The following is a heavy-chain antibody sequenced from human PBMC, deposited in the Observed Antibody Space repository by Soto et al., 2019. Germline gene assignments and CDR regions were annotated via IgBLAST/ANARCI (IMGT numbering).Heavy chain of an antibody. V-gene: IGHV1-3*01. Sequence: ASVKVSCKASGYTFTSYGIHRVRQAPGQRLEWMGWINAANGDTKYSPKFQGRVTITRDTSASTAYMELSSLRSEDTVVYYCVRRQVSATGIDWFDPWGQGTLVTVSS. D-gene: IGHD6-13*01. CDR3: VRRQVSATGIDWFDP. J-gene: IGHJ5*02. CDR2: INAANGDT. CDR1: GYTFTSYG.